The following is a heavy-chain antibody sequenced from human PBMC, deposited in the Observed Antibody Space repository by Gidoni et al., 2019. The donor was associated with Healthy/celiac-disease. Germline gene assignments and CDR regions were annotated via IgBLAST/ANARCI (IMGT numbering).Heavy chain of an antibody. CDR3: ARWNYDSSGYSGGDYFDY. J-gene: IGHJ4*02. CDR1: GYTFTSYA. Sequence: QVQLVQSGAEVKKPGASVKVSCKASGYTFTSYAMHWVRQAPGQRLEWMGWINAANGNTYYSQKFQGRVTITRDTSASTAYMELSSLRSEDTAVYYCARWNYDSSGYSGGDYFDYWGQGTLVTVSS. CDR2: INAANGNT. D-gene: IGHD3-22*01. V-gene: IGHV1-3*01.